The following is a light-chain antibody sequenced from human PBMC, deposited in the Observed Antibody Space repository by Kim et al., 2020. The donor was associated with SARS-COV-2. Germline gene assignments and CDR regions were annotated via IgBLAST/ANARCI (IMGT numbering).Light chain of an antibody. J-gene: IGLJ2*01. CDR3: AAWDDSLNGVV. V-gene: IGLV1-36*01. CDR2: YDD. CDR1: SSNIGNHA. Sequence: RQRVTISCSGSSSNIGNHAVNWYQQRPGKAPKLLIYYDDLLPSGISDRFSGSKSGTSASLAISGLQSEDEADYYCAAWDDSLNGVVFGGGTKLTVL.